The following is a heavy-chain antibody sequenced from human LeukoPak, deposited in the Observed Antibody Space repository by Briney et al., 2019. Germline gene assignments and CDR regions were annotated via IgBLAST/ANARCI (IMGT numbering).Heavy chain of an antibody. CDR1: GYTFTGYY. J-gene: IGHJ4*02. D-gene: IGHD3-3*01. CDR2: INPNSGGS. Sequence: ASVTLSCKASGYTFTGYYMYWGRQPPGQGLGRMGCINPNSGGSNYDQKFQGRLITTRDTSISTAYMELSRLRSDDTAVFYCARGPPGVLRFLEWNSPLDYWGQGTLVTVSS. CDR3: ARGPPGVLRFLEWNSPLDY. V-gene: IGHV1-2*02.